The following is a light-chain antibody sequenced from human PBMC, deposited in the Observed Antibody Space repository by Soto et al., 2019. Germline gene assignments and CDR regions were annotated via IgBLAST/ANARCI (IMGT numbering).Light chain of an antibody. J-gene: IGKJ4*01. CDR3: QQYKYWPLLLT. Sequence: EIVMTQSPATLSVSPGERATLSCRASQSVSSNLAWYQQKPGQAPRLLIYGASTRATGIPARFSGSGSGTEFTLTISSLQSEDFAVYYCQQYKYWPLLLTFGGGTKVEIK. CDR1: QSVSSN. V-gene: IGKV3-15*01. CDR2: GAS.